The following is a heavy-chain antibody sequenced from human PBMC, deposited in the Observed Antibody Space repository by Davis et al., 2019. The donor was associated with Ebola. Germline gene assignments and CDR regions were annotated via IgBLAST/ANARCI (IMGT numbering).Heavy chain of an antibody. CDR1: GGSISSGDYY. Sequence: SETLSLTCTVSGGSISSGDYYWSWIRQPPGKGLEWIGYIYYRGGTYYNPSLKSRVIISVDTSKSQFSLKLSSVTAADTAVYFCARSVVRGVIFYFDSWGQGTLVTVSS. V-gene: IGHV4-30-4*01. CDR3: ARSVVRGVIFYFDS. CDR2: IYYRGGT. J-gene: IGHJ4*02. D-gene: IGHD3-10*01.